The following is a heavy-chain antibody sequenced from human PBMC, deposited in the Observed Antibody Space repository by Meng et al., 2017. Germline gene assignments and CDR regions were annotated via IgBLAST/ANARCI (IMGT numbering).Heavy chain of an antibody. CDR1: GDSVSSGNYY. J-gene: IGHJ4*02. Sequence: GSLRLSCPVSGDSVSSGNYYWSWIRQPPGKELEWIGYIFYSGSTIYNPSLKSRVTMSVDTSKNQFSLNLSSVTAADTAVYYCARAFCRGGGCYTFDYWGQGTLVTVSS. D-gene: IGHD2-15*01. CDR3: ARAFCRGGGCYTFDY. V-gene: IGHV4-61*01. CDR2: IFYSGST.